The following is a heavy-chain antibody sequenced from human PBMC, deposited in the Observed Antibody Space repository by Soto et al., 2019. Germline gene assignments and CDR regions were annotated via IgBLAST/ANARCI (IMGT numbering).Heavy chain of an antibody. CDR3: ARVSLVGPSGGRYFDY. CDR2: IKNKANSYTT. D-gene: IGHD1-26*01. CDR1: GFTFSAHY. J-gene: IGHJ4*02. V-gene: IGHV3-72*01. Sequence: ESGGGLVQPGGSLRLSCAASGFTFSAHYMDWVRQAPGKGLEWVDRIKNKANSYTTEYAASVEGRFTISREDSQNSLYLQMNSLKTEDTAVYYCARVSLVGPSGGRYFDYWGQGSQVAVSS.